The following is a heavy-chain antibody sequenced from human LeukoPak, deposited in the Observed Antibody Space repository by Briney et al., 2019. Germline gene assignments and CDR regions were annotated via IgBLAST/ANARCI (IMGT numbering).Heavy chain of an antibody. V-gene: IGHV4-31*03. Sequence: SQTLSLTCTVSGGSISSGGYYWSWIRQHPGRGLEWIGYIHYSGSTYYNSSLKSRVTISVDTSKNQFSLKLSAVTAADTAVYYCASTVVNNWFDPWGQGTLVTVSS. CDR1: GGSISSGGYY. CDR3: ASTVVNNWFDP. D-gene: IGHD3-22*01. CDR2: IHYSGST. J-gene: IGHJ5*02.